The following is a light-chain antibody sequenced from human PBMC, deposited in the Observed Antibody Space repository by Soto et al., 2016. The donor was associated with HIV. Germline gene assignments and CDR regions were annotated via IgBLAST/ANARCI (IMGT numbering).Light chain of an antibody. CDR2: DDD. CDR3: QVWDSSSDHWV. CDR1: DIGSKS. J-gene: IGLJ3*02. Sequence: SYELPQPPSVSVAPGKTARITCGGNDIGSKSVHWYQRKPGQAPVLVVYDDDDRPSGIPERFSGSSSGNTATLTISRVEIGDEADYYCQVWDSSSDHWVFGGGTKLTVL. V-gene: IGLV3-21*03.